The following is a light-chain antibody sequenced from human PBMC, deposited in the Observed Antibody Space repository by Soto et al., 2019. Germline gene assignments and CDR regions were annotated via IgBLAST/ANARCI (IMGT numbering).Light chain of an antibody. V-gene: IGKV1-39*01. CDR2: AAS. J-gene: IGKJ2*01. CDR3: QQTYMTVT. Sequence: DIPMTQSSSSLSASVGDRVTITCRSSQSISKYLNWYQHKPGKAPKLLIYAASNLHSGVPSRFSGSGSGTDFTRTISSLIPEDFTTYYWQQTYMTVTFGQGTKLEI. CDR1: QSISKY.